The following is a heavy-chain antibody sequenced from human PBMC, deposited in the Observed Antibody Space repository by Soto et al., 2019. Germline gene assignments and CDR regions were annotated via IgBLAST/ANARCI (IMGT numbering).Heavy chain of an antibody. CDR3: ARGGSGTGYCSGGSCYSFLFAY. V-gene: IGHV1-69*02. J-gene: IGHJ4*02. Sequence: ASVKVSCKASGGTFSSYTISWVRQAPGQGLEWMGRIIPILGIANYAQKFQGRVTITADKSTSTAYMELSSLRSEDTAVYYCARGGSGTGYCSGGSCYSFLFAYWGQGTLVTVSS. D-gene: IGHD2-15*01. CDR2: IIPILGIA. CDR1: GGTFSSYT.